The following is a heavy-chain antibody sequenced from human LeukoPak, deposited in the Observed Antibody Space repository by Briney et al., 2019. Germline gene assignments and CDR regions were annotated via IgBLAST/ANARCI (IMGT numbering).Heavy chain of an antibody. CDR1: GVSISSSSYY. Sequence: SSETLSLTCTVSGVSISSSSYYWGWIRQPPGKGLEWIGSIYYSGTTYYNPSLKSRVTMSADMSKNQLSLKLTSVTAADTAVYYCTREPVPWGQGTLVTVSS. CDR3: TREPVP. CDR2: IYYSGTT. J-gene: IGHJ4*02. V-gene: IGHV4-39*07. D-gene: IGHD6-19*01.